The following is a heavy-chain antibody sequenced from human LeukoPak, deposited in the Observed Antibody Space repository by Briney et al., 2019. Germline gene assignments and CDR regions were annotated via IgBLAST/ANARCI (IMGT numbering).Heavy chain of an antibody. Sequence: PVRSLRLSCAASGFTFSSYSMNWVRQAPGKGLEWVSYISSSSSTIYYADSVKGRFTISRDNAKNSLYLQMNSLRAEDTAVYYCARDRTGGRVPSDYWGQGTLVTVSS. CDR3: ARDRTGGRVPSDY. J-gene: IGHJ4*02. V-gene: IGHV3-48*01. CDR2: ISSSSSTI. CDR1: GFTFSSYS. D-gene: IGHD3/OR15-3a*01.